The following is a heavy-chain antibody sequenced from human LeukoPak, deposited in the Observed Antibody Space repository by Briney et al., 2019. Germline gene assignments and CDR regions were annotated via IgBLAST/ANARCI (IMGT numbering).Heavy chain of an antibody. D-gene: IGHD7-27*01. J-gene: IGHJ3*02. V-gene: IGHV4-4*09. CDR3: AKILGSGVWYGFDI. CDR2: IYTTGRT. Sequence: SETLSLTCSVSGGSVNSYYWSWIRQPPGKGLEWIGYIYTTGRTDYNPSLKSRVTISVDTSKNQFSLKLSSVTAADTAVYYCAKILGSGVWYGFDIWGQGTMVTVSS. CDR1: GGSVNSYY.